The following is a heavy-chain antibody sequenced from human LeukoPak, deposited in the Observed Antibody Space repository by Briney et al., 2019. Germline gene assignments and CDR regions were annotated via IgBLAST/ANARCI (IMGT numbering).Heavy chain of an antibody. J-gene: IGHJ4*02. CDR3: AKDMARYCSGGSCPRAFDY. CDR1: GFTFSNCA. D-gene: IGHD2-15*01. CDR2: ISGSAGST. V-gene: IGHV3-23*01. Sequence: GGSLRLSCAASGFTFSNCAMSWVRQAPGKGLEWVSVISGSAGSTYYADSVRGRFTISRGNSRNTLFLQMNSLRDEDTAVYYCAKDMARYCSGGSCPRAFDYWGQGSLVTVSS.